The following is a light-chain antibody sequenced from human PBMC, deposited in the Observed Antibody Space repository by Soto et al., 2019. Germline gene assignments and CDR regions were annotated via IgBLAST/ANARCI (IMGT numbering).Light chain of an antibody. V-gene: IGKV3-11*01. Sequence: EIVLTQSPATLSLSPGERATLSCRSSHTAGTYLAWYQQKPGQAPRLLIYGSSKRATGIPARFSGSGSGTDFFLTISSLEPEDFAVYYCQQRTNWPSLFTFGPGTKVDIK. CDR3: QQRTNWPSLFT. J-gene: IGKJ3*01. CDR2: GSS. CDR1: HTAGTY.